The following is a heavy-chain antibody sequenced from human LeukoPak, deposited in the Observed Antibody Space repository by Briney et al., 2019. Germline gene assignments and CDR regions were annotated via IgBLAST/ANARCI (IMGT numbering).Heavy chain of an antibody. D-gene: IGHD3-16*01. CDR2: ISGSGAGT. CDR1: GFIFSSYP. J-gene: IGHJ4*02. CDR3: ARDLWGQFYFDY. V-gene: IGHV3-23*01. Sequence: GGSLRLSCAASGFIFSSYPMSWVRQAPGKGLEWVSGISGSGAGTYYADSVKGRFTISRDNSKNTLYLQVNSLRGDDTAVYYCARDLWGQFYFDYWGRGTLVTVSS.